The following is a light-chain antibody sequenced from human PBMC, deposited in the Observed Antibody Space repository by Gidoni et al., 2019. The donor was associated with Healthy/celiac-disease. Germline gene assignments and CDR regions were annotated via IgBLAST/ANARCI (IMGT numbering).Light chain of an antibody. CDR3: QQYCSSPLT. V-gene: IGKV3-20*01. CDR1: PRVSSSY. J-gene: IGKJ4*01. CDR2: GAS. Sequence: EIVLTPSPATLSLSLGERSTLPCRASPRVSSSYLAWYQQKPGQAPRLLIYGASSRATGIPDRFSGSGSGTDFTLTISRLEPEDFAVYYCQQYCSSPLTFGGGTKVEIK.